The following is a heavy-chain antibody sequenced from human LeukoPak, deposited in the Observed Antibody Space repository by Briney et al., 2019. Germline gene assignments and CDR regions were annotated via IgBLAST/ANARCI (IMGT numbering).Heavy chain of an antibody. CDR3: ARQKGYDFWSGYYEFDY. V-gene: IGHV5-51*01. Sequence: GESLKISCKGSGYSFTSYWIGWVRQMPGKGLEWMGIIYPGDSDTGYSPSFQGQVTISADKSISTAYLQWSSLKASDTAMYYCARQKGYDFWSGYYEFDYWGQGTLVSVSA. CDR2: IYPGDSDT. J-gene: IGHJ4*02. D-gene: IGHD3-3*01. CDR1: GYSFTSYW.